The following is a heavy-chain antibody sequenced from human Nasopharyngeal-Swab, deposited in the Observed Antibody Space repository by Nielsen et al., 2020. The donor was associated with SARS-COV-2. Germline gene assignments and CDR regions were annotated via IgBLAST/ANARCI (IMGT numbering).Heavy chain of an antibody. CDR3: GRGGKLGALDI. J-gene: IGHJ3*02. D-gene: IGHD3-16*01. V-gene: IGHV3-7*01. Sequence: GESLKISCAASGLTFTNSWMSWVRQAPGKGLEWVANIKQDGNDKYYVDSVKGRFTISRDNAKNSLELQMNSLRVEDTAVYYCGRGGKLGALDIWGQGTMVTVSS. CDR2: IKQDGNDK. CDR1: GLTFTNSW.